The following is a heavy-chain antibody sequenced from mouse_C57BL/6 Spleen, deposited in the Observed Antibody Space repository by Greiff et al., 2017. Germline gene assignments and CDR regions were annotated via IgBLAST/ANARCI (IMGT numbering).Heavy chain of an antibody. CDR2: IDPETGGT. J-gene: IGHJ3*01. CDR3: TNTVVTPFAY. Sequence: VQLQQSGAELVRPGASVTLSCKASGYTFTDYEMHWVKQTPVHGLEWIGAIDPETGGTAYNQKFKGKAILTADKSSSTAYMELRSLTSEDSAVYYCTNTVVTPFAYWGQGTLVTVSA. D-gene: IGHD1-1*01. V-gene: IGHV1-15*01. CDR1: GYTFTDYE.